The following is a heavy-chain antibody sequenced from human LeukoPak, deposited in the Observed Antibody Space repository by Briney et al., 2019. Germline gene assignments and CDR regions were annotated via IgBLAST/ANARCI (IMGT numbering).Heavy chain of an antibody. V-gene: IGHV3-11*01. CDR2: LSNTGSDS. Sequence: PGGSLRLSCRASGFTFSDHYMTWVRQAPGKGLEYISYLSNTGSDSFYADSVKGRFSISRDNAEKSLCLQMNDLRAEDTAVYYCARGHWGLDYWGQGTLVTVSS. CDR1: GFTFSDHY. J-gene: IGHJ4*02. D-gene: IGHD7-27*01. CDR3: ARGHWGLDY.